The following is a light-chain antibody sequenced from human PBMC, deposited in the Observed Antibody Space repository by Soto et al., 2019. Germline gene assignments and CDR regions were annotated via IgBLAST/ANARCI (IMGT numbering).Light chain of an antibody. CDR3: SFSRV. Sequence: QSALTQPASVSGSPGQSITISCTGTSSDVGGYNYVSWYQQHPGKAPKLMIYEVSNRPSGASNRFSGSKSGNTASLTISGLQAEDEDDYYCSFSRVFGGGTKLTVL. CDR1: SSDVGGYNY. J-gene: IGLJ2*01. CDR2: EVS. V-gene: IGLV2-14*01.